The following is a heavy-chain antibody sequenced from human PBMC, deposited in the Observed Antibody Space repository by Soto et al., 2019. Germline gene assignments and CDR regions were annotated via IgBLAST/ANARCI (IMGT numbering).Heavy chain of an antibody. D-gene: IGHD3-10*01. J-gene: IGHJ4*02. CDR3: ARRDLRGDDQPFDY. V-gene: IGHV4-31*03. Sequence: QVQLQESGPGLVKPSQPLSLPCTVSGGSISRGAYYWSWIRQPPGKGLEWIGYIYYSGSTYYNPSLKRRVTISVDTSKNQFSLKLSSVTAAETAVYYCARRDLRGDDQPFDYWGQGTLVTVSS. CDR1: GGSISRGAYY. CDR2: IYYSGST.